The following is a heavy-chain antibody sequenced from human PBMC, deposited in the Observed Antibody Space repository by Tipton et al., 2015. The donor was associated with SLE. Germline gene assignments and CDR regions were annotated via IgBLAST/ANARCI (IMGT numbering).Heavy chain of an antibody. V-gene: IGHV4-38-2*02. CDR3: AVGYCSSVSCQQEYFHH. CDR1: GYSISSGYY. Sequence: LRLSCTVSGYSISSGYYWGWIRQPPGKGLEWIGTIYHSGSIYYNPSLKSRVTISVDTSKNQFSLKLNSVTAADTAVYYCAVGYCSSVSCQQEYFHHWGQGTLVTVSS. CDR2: IYHSGSI. J-gene: IGHJ1*01. D-gene: IGHD2-2*01.